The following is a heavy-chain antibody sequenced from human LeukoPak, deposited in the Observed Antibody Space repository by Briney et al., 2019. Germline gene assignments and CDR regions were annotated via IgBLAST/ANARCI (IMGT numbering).Heavy chain of an antibody. Sequence: SGGSLRLSCAASGFTFSPYWMHWVRQAPGKGLEWVAVVSYHGGHKYYADSVKGRFIISGDSSSDTVFLQMNSLRFEDTAVYYCARDRINMLVLGHDSGLDCWGQGTLVTVSS. CDR3: ARDRINMLVLGHDSGLDC. V-gene: IGHV3-30*03. CDR1: GFTFSPYW. J-gene: IGHJ4*02. CDR2: VSYHGGHK. D-gene: IGHD3-10*02.